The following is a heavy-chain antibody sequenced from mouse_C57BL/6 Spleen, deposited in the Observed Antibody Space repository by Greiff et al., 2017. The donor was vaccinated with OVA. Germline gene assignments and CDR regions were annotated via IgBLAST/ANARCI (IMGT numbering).Heavy chain of an antibody. J-gene: IGHJ1*03. CDR3: ANYYGSSPYWYFDV. CDR2: IDPSDSYT. V-gene: IGHV1-59*01. D-gene: IGHD1-1*01. Sequence: VQLQQPGAELVRPGTSVKLSCKASGYTFTSYWMHWVKQRPGQGLEWIGVIDPSDSYTNYNQKFKGKATLTVDTSSSTAYMQLSSLTSEDSAVYYCANYYGSSPYWYFDVWGTGTTVTVSS. CDR1: GYTFTSYW.